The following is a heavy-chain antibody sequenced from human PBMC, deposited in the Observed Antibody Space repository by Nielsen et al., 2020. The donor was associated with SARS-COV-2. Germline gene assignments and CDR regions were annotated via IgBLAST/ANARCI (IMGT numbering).Heavy chain of an antibody. CDR2: IIPIFGTA. D-gene: IGHD3-3*01. V-gene: IGHV1-69*01. CDR3: ARVAYDFWSGYYKINAFDI. J-gene: IGHJ3*02. Sequence: WVRQAPGQGLEWMGGIIPIFGTANYAQKFQGRVTITADESTSTAYMELSSLRSEDTAVYYCARVAYDFWSGYYKINAFDIWSQGTMVTVSS.